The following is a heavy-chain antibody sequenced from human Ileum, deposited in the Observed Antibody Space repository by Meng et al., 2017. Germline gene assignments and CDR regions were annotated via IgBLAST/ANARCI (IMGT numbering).Heavy chain of an antibody. CDR1: GFTFSTYP. J-gene: IGHJ4*02. CDR2: IKPDGRTT. Sequence: EVQLVGSGGGLVQPGGSLTLSCAASGFTFSTYPMHWVRQAPGKGLVWVSQIKPDGRTTAYADSVKGRFTISRDNAKSTLYLEMSSLRAEDAAVYYCARDWDWVVWDYWGQGTLVTVSS. CDR3: ARDWDWVVWDY. V-gene: IGHV3-74*01. D-gene: IGHD3/OR15-3a*01.